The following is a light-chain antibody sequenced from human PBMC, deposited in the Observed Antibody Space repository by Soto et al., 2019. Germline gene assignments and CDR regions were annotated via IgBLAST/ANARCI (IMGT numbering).Light chain of an antibody. CDR1: QTISSW. V-gene: IGKV1-5*03. CDR3: QRGYSRPRA. Sequence: DIQMTQSPSTLSGSVGDRVTITCRASQTISSWLAWYQQKPGKAPKLLIYKASTLKSGVPSRFSGSGSGTDFNLTITSLQTEDFATYFCQRGYSRPRAFGQGTKVDIK. CDR2: KAS. J-gene: IGKJ1*01.